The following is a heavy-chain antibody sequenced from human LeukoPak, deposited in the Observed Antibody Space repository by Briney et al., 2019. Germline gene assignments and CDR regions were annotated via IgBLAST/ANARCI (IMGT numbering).Heavy chain of an antibody. Sequence: GGSLRLSCAASGFTFSSYSMNWVRQAPGKGLEWVSSISSSSSYIYYADSVEGRFTISRDNAKNSLYLQMNSLRAEDTTVYYCAREAGSGWYDYWGQGTLVTVSS. CDR3: AREAGSGWYDY. CDR1: GFTFSSYS. CDR2: ISSSSSYI. J-gene: IGHJ4*02. D-gene: IGHD6-19*01. V-gene: IGHV3-21*01.